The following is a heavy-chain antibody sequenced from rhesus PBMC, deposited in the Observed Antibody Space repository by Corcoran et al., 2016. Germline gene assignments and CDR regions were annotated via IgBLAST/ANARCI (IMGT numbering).Heavy chain of an antibody. J-gene: IGHJ4*01. CDR1: GYSISSGYG. V-gene: IGHV4-127*01. D-gene: IGHD3-3*01. CDR2: IGGSSGST. CDR3: ARDRYYNFWSGYYPPDY. Sequence: QVQLQESGPGLVKPSETLSLTCAVSGYSISSGYGWSWIRQPPGKGLEWIGYIGGSSGSTNYNPSLKSRVTISKDTSKNQFSLKLSSVTAADTAVYYCARDRYYNFWSGYYPPDYWGQGVLVTVSS.